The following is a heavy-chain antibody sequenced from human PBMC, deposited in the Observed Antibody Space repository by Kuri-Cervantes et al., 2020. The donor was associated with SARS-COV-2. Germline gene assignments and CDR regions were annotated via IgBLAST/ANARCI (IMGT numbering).Heavy chain of an antibody. D-gene: IGHD6-13*01. V-gene: IGHV1-46*01. CDR3: ARTRIAAAGTDAFDI. Sequence: GGSLRLSCKASGYTFTGYYMHWVRQAPGQGLEWMGIINPSGGSTSYAQKFQGRVTMTRDTSTSTVYMELSSLRSEDTAVYYCARTRIAAAGTDAFDIWGQGTMVTVSS. CDR2: INPSGGST. CDR1: GYTFTGYY. J-gene: IGHJ3*02.